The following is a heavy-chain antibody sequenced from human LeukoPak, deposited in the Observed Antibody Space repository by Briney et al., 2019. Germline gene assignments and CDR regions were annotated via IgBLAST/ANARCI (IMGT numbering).Heavy chain of an antibody. CDR1: GGTFSSYA. J-gene: IGHJ5*02. CDR3: ARGTYSSSLGWFDP. Sequence: SVKVSCKASGGTFSSYAISWVRQAPGQGLEWMGGIIPIFGTANYAQKFQGRVTITRDTSASTAYMELSSLRSEDTAVYYCARGTYSSSLGWFDPWGQGSLVTVSS. V-gene: IGHV1-69*05. D-gene: IGHD6-13*01. CDR2: IIPIFGTA.